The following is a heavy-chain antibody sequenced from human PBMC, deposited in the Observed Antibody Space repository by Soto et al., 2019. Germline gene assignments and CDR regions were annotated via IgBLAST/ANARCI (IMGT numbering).Heavy chain of an antibody. CDR1: GFTFSNYA. J-gene: IGHJ4*02. V-gene: IGHV3-23*01. CDR3: AKRLSIVSFADY. D-gene: IGHD6-6*01. CDR2: ISNSGGST. Sequence: PGGSLRLSCAASGFTFSNYAMSWVRQAPGKGLEWVSAISNSGGSTYYADSVKGRFTISRDDSKNTLYLEMNSLRAADTAVYYCAKRLSIVSFADYWGQGTLVTVSS.